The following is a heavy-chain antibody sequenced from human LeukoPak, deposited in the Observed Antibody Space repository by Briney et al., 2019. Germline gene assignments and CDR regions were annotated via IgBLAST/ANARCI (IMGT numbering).Heavy chain of an antibody. Sequence: SETLSLTCTVSGGSISSSSYYWGWIRQPPGKGLEWIGSIYYSGSTYYNPSLKSRVTITVDKSENHFSLRLSSVTAADTAVYYCARAGSYNLDYWGQGTLATVSS. V-gene: IGHV4-39*07. J-gene: IGHJ4*02. D-gene: IGHD1-26*01. CDR2: IYYSGST. CDR1: GGSISSSSYY. CDR3: ARAGSYNLDY.